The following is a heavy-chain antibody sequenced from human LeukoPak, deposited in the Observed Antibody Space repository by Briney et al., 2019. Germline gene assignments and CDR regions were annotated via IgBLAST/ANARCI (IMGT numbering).Heavy chain of an antibody. CDR2: INHSGST. V-gene: IGHV4-34*01. CDR1: GGSFSGYY. CDR3: ARLGPVSQQLFDY. Sequence: SETLSLTCAVYGGSFSGYYWSWIRQPPGKGLEWIGEINHSGSTNYNPSLKSRVTISVDTSKNQCSLKLSSVTAADTAVYYCARLGPVSQQLFDYWGQGTLVTVSS. D-gene: IGHD6-13*01. J-gene: IGHJ4*02.